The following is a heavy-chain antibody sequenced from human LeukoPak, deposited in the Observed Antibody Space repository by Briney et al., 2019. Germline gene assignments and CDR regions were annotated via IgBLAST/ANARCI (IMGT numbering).Heavy chain of an antibody. CDR3: ARGPYDYVWGSYRPRRPFDY. CDR2: INHSGST. D-gene: IGHD3-16*02. V-gene: IGHV4-34*01. Sequence: SETPSLTCAVYGGSFSGYYWSWIRQPPGKGLEWIGEINHSGSTNYNPSLKSRVTISVDTSKNQFSPKLSSVTAADTAVYYCARGPYDYVWGSYRPRRPFDYWGQGTLVTVSS. CDR1: GGSFSGYY. J-gene: IGHJ4*02.